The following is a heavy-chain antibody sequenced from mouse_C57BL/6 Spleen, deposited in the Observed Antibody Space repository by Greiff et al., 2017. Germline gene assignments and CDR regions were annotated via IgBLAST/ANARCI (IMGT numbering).Heavy chain of an antibody. CDR1: GYTFTSYW. Sequence: QVQLQQPGAELVKPGASVKMSCKASGYTFTSYWITWVKQRPGQGLEWIGDIYPGSGSTNYNEKFKSKATLTVDTSSSTAYMRLSSLTSEDSAVYYCAREGYYGSSKDFDYWGQGTTLTVSS. CDR3: AREGYYGSSKDFDY. J-gene: IGHJ2*01. V-gene: IGHV1-55*01. D-gene: IGHD1-1*01. CDR2: IYPGSGST.